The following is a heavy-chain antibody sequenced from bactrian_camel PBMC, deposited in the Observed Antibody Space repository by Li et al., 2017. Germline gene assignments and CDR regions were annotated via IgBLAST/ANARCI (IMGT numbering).Heavy chain of an antibody. Sequence: QLVESGGGSVQAGGSLRLSCTAPGFTAFGCDMDWFRQVAGKQQREWVSSISADGSTNYADSVKGRFTISRDNAKNTLYLQMNSLKTEDAAVYYCATDMRGAWFLYGISYWGRGTQVTVS. CDR2: ISADGST. CDR1: GFTAFGCD. J-gene: IGHJ7*01. D-gene: IGHD2*01. V-gene: IGHV3S55*01.